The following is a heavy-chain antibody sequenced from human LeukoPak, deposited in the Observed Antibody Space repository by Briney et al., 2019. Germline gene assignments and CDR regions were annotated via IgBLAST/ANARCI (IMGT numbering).Heavy chain of an antibody. CDR3: ASFYYDSSGYYSAFDI. J-gene: IGHJ3*02. CDR2: MNPNSGNT. Sequence: ASVKVSCKASGYTFTSYDINWVRQATGQGLEWMGWMNPNSGNTGYAQKFQGRVTMTRNTSISTAYMELSSLRSEDTAVYYCASFYYDSSGYYSAFDIRGQGTMVTVSS. CDR1: GYTFTSYD. D-gene: IGHD3-22*01. V-gene: IGHV1-8*01.